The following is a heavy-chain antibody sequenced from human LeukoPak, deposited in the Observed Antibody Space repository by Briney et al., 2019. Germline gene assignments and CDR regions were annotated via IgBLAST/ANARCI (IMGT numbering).Heavy chain of an antibody. CDR2: ISYDGSNK. V-gene: IGHV3-30-3*01. CDR1: GFTFSSYA. CDR3: ARDFREYQLLCWFDP. D-gene: IGHD2-2*01. Sequence: GGSLRLSCAASGFTFSSYAMHWVRQAPGKGLEWVAVISYDGSNKYYADSVKGRFTISRDNSKNTLYLQMDSLRAEDTAVYYCARDFREYQLLCWFDPWGQGTLVTVSS. J-gene: IGHJ5*02.